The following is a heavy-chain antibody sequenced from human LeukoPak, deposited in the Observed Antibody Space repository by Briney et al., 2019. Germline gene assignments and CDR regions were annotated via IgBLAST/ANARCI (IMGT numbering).Heavy chain of an antibody. D-gene: IGHD2-2*01. CDR3: ARTMGTSTSPTLDY. J-gene: IGHJ4*02. Sequence: GESLKISCKGPGYSFTTYWIAWVRQMPGKGLEWMGIIYPGDSDTRYSPSFQGQVTISADKSITTAYLQWSSLKASDTAIYYCARTMGTSTSPTLDYWGQGTLVTVSS. CDR1: GYSFTTYW. CDR2: IYPGDSDT. V-gene: IGHV5-51*01.